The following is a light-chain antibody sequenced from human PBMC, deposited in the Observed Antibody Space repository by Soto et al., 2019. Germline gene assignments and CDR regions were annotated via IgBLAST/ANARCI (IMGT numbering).Light chain of an antibody. CDR3: GTWDTSLPACV. Sequence: QSVLTQPPSVSAAPGQRVTISCSGSASNIGNSSVSWYQQLPGAAPKLLIYDDNNRPSGIPDRFSGSKSGTSATLGITGLQTGDEADYYCGTWDTSLPACVFGPGTKLTVL. V-gene: IGLV1-51*01. CDR2: DDN. J-gene: IGLJ1*01. CDR1: ASNIGNSS.